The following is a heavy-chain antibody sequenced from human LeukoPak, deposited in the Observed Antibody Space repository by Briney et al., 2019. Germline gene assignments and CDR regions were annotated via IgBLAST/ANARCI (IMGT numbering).Heavy chain of an antibody. CDR1: GFTFSSYA. J-gene: IGHJ5*02. Sequence: GGSLRLSCAASGFTFSSYAMSWVRQAPGKGLEWVSSISGSGGSTYYADSVKGRFTVSRDNSKNTLHLQMNSLRAEDTAVYYCAKEGYSSSWYEWLDPWGQGTLVTVSS. D-gene: IGHD6-13*01. CDR3: AKEGYSSSWYEWLDP. V-gene: IGHV3-23*01. CDR2: ISGSGGST.